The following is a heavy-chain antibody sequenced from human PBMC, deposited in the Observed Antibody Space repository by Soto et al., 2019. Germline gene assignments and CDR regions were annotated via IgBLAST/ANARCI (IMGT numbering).Heavy chain of an antibody. CDR1: GGSISSGGYY. J-gene: IGHJ5*02. D-gene: IGHD1-26*01. CDR3: ARGELRFWFDP. CDR2: IYYSGST. Sequence: QVQLQESGPGLVKPSQTLSLTCTVSGGSISSGGYYWSWIRQHPGMGLEWIGYIYYSGSTYYNPSLKSRVTISVDTAKNQFSLKLSSVTAADTAVYYCARGELRFWFDPWGQGTLVTVSS. V-gene: IGHV4-31*03.